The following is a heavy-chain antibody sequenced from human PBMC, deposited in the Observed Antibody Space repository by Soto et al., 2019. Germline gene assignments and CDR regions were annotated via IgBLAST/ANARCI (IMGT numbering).Heavy chain of an antibody. J-gene: IGHJ6*03. CDR2: IYFSGST. CDR3: ARDSHSQQPNHRWGGGYVDV. Sequence: QVQLQESGPGLVKPSQTLSLTCVVSGGSISNGGYYWSWIRQPPGKGLEWIGAIYFSGSTYYNPYLQSRVTISAATPKNQFSLKLRAVTAADTAVYYCARDSHSQQPNHRWGGGYVDVWGKGATVTVSS. V-gene: IGHV4-31*11. CDR1: GGSISNGGYY. D-gene: IGHD6-13*01.